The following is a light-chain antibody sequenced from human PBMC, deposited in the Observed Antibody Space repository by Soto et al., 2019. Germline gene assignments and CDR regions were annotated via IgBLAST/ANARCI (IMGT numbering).Light chain of an antibody. CDR2: DVS. CDR3: CSNARKLEV. Sequence: QSVLTQPPSVSGSPGQSVTISCTGTSSDVGGYNYVAWYQQHPGKAPKVMIYDVSKRPSGVPDRFSGSKSGNTASLTISGLQAEDEADYYCCSNARKLEVFGTGTKVNVL. V-gene: IGLV2-11*01. J-gene: IGLJ1*01. CDR1: SSDVGGYNY.